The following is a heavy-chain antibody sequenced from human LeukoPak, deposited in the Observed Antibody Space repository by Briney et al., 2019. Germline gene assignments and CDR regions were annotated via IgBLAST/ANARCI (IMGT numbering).Heavy chain of an antibody. CDR3: AKDFPGDGKPVVDP. D-gene: IGHD2-21*01. Sequence: LPGGSLRLSCATSGFTFDDYAMQWVRQAPGKGLEWFSLISGDGRWTYYADSVKGRFTISRDNSKNSLYLQMNSLRSDDTALYYCAKDFPGDGKPVVDPWGQGTLVTVSS. V-gene: IGHV3-43*02. J-gene: IGHJ5*02. CDR2: ISGDGRWT. CDR1: GFTFDDYA.